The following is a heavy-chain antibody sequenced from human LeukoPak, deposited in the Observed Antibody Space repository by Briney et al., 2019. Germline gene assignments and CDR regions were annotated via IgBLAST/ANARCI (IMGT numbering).Heavy chain of an antibody. J-gene: IGHJ3*02. V-gene: IGHV4-4*07. CDR1: GGSINNYY. Sequence: SETLSLTCTVSGGSINNYYWSWIRQLAGKGLEWIGRIYTRGSTNYNPSLKSRVTMSVDTSKNQFSLKLSSVTAADTAVYYCARGRYCSADICSGGDAFDIWGQGTMVSVSS. D-gene: IGHD2-15*01. CDR3: ARGRYCSADICSGGDAFDI. CDR2: IYTRGST.